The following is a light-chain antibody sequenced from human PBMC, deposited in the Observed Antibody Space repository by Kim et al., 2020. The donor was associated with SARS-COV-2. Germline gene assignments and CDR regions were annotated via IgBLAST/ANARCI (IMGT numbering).Light chain of an antibody. CDR1: KLGDKY. CDR2: KDT. Sequence: SGYPGQTASITCSGDKLGDKYAYWYQQKPGQSPVLIIYKDTKRPSGIPERFSGSNSGNTATLTISGTQPMDEADYYCQAWDNNTGVFGTGTKVTVL. J-gene: IGLJ1*01. V-gene: IGLV3-1*01. CDR3: QAWDNNTGV.